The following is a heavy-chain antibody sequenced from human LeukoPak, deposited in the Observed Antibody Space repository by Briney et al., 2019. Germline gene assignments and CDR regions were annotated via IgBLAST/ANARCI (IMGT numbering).Heavy chain of an antibody. Sequence: GASVTVSCKASGYTFTGYYMHWVRQAPGQGLEWMGWINPNSGGTNYAQKFQGRVTMTRDTSISTAYMELSRLRSDDTAVYYCARDEDGYNFSYFDYWGQGTLVTVSS. CDR3: ARDEDGYNFSYFDY. CDR1: GYTFTGYY. D-gene: IGHD5-24*01. V-gene: IGHV1-2*02. J-gene: IGHJ4*02. CDR2: INPNSGGT.